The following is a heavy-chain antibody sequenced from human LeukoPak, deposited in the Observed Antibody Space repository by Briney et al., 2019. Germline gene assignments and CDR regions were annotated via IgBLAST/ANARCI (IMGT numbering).Heavy chain of an antibody. CDR3: ARGYSYGTLGVQH. J-gene: IGHJ1*01. Sequence: GGSLRLSCAASGFTFSSYSMNWVRQAPGKGLEWVSSISSSSSYIYYADSVKGRFTISRDNAKNSLYLQMNSLRDEDTAVYYCARGYSYGTLGVQHWGQGTLVTVSS. CDR1: GFTFSSYS. D-gene: IGHD5-18*01. CDR2: ISSSSSYI. V-gene: IGHV3-21*01.